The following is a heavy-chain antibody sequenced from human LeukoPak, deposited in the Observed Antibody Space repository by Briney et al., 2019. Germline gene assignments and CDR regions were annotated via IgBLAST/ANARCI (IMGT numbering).Heavy chain of an antibody. CDR1: GGSISSSNW. D-gene: IGHD2-2*01. Sequence: SETLSLTCAVSGGSISSSNWWSWVRQPPGKGLEWIGEIYHSGSTNYNPSLKSRVTISVDKSKNQFSLRLTSVTAADTAVYYCARSPTKRVPEDYWGQGTLVTVSS. V-gene: IGHV4-4*02. CDR3: ARSPTKRVPEDY. CDR2: IYHSGST. J-gene: IGHJ4*02.